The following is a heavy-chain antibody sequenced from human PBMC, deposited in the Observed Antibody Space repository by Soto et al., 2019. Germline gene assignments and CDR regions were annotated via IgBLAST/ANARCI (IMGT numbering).Heavy chain of an antibody. CDR2: IHAGNGYT. V-gene: IGHV1-3*01. CDR3: ARVQYSGYDFKPAFEI. D-gene: IGHD5-12*01. J-gene: IGHJ3*02. CDR1: GYTFDNYA. Sequence: QVQLVQSGAQVKKPGASVKVSCKASGYTFDNYALHWVRQAPGRRLEWMGWIHAGNGYTKYPQSFQGRVTITRDTSASTVHMDMSSLRSEDTAVYYCARVQYSGYDFKPAFEIWGQGTMVTVSS.